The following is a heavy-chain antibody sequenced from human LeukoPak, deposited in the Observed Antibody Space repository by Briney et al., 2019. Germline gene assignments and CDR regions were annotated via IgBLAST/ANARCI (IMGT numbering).Heavy chain of an antibody. CDR3: ARDRGYCGGDCYSHWYFDL. J-gene: IGHJ2*01. CDR2: IYTSGST. D-gene: IGHD2-21*02. CDR1: GGSISSYY. V-gene: IGHV4-4*07. Sequence: SETLSLTCTVSGGSISSYYWSWIRQPAGKGLEWIGRIYTSGSTNYNPSLKSRVTMSVDTSKNQFSLKLSSVTAADTAVYYCARDRGYCGGDCYSHWYFDLWGRGTLVTVSS.